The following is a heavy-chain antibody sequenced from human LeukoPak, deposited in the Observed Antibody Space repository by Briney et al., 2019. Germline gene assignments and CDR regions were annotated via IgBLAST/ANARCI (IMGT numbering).Heavy chain of an antibody. CDR2: IYHSGST. CDR3: ARIITMIRGERSGYFAS. J-gene: IGHJ4*02. D-gene: IGHD3-10*01. V-gene: IGHV4-38-2*01. Sequence: PSETLSLTCAVSGYAISSDYYWGWIRPPPGKGLEWMASIYHSGSTYYNPSLKNRVTISVDTSKSQLSLELISVTAADTAVYYCARIITMIRGERSGYFASWGQGTLVTVSS. CDR1: GYAISSDYY.